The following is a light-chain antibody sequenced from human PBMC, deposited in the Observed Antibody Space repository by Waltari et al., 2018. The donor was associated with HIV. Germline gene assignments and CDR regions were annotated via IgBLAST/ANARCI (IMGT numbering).Light chain of an antibody. CDR3: QQYLTLGSS. V-gene: IGKV4-1*01. CDR1: RAEIHHPTNQYY. Sequence: DIVMTQSPDSLAVSLGETATFSLPSSRAEIHHPTNQYYLAWYQHKPGQARKLRIYWGPTRAPGVPDRFSGSGSGTDVSLTISSLQADDVALYYCQQYLTLGSSFGGGTKLEIK. CDR2: WGP. J-gene: IGKJ4*01.